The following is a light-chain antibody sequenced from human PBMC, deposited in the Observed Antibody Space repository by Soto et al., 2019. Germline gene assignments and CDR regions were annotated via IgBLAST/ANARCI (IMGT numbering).Light chain of an antibody. CDR2: QDN. Sequence: SYELTQPPSVSVSPGQTASITCSGDKLGDKYASWYQQKAGQSPVLVIYQDNMRPSGIPERFSGSNSGNTATLTISGTQAMDEADYYCQAWDNTTGVFGGGTKLTVL. CDR1: KLGDKY. V-gene: IGLV3-1*01. CDR3: QAWDNTTGV. J-gene: IGLJ3*02.